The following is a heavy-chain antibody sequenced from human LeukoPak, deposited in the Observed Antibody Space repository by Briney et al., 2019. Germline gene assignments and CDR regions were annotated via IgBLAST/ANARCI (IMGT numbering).Heavy chain of an antibody. V-gene: IGHV5-51*01. Sequence: GESLKISCKGSGYRFSTYWIGWVRQMPGKGLEWMGIIYPGNSDTRYSPSLQGQVTISADKSISTSYLQWSSLKASDTAMYYCARRAYCSGDCTRHYSYYYSTDVWGQGTTVTVSS. CDR2: IYPGNSDT. CDR1: GYRFSTYW. CDR3: ARRAYCSGDCTRHYSYYYSTDV. J-gene: IGHJ6*02. D-gene: IGHD2-21*02.